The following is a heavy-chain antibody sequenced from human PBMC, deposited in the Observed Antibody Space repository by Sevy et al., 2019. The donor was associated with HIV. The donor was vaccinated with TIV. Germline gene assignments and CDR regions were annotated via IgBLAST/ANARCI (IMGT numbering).Heavy chain of an antibody. Sequence: ASVKVSCKVSGYTCSTYRITWVRQAPRQGLEWMGWISPHNGDTNYARKLQGKVSMTTDTSTTTAYMELRGLTSDDTALYYCARAFCSGGRCYSLAYWGQGTLVTVSS. V-gene: IGHV1-18*01. J-gene: IGHJ4*02. CDR1: GYTCSTYR. CDR3: ARAFCSGGRCYSLAY. CDR2: ISPHNGDT. D-gene: IGHD2-15*01.